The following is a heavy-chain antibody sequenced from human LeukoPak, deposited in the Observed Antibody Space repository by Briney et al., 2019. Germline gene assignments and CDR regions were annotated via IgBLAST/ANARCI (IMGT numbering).Heavy chain of an antibody. V-gene: IGHV3-11*01. CDR3: ARDKLWFGELSPLTWFDP. CDR1: GFTVSNNF. D-gene: IGHD3-10*01. J-gene: IGHJ5*02. CDR2: ISSSGSTR. Sequence: GGSLRLSCVASGFTVSNNFMNWVRQAPGKGLEWVSHISSSGSTRYYADSVKGRFTISRDNAKNSLYLQMNSLRAEDTAVYYCARDKLWFGELSPLTWFDPWGQGTRVTVSS.